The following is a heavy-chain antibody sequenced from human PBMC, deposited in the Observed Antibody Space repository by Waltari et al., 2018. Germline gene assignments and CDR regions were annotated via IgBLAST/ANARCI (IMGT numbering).Heavy chain of an antibody. CDR3: AREGRIIGSTVRRFDV. CDR2: INGQTITT. Sequence: QVQLLESGPGLVKPSETLSLTCTVSGDSFSDSYYWNWIRQIPGKGLEWIGNINGQTITTHYHPYLMHRVTVSKDTSKSQFFLNVNSVTAADTGIYYCAREGRIIGSTVRRFDVWGPGVLVTVSS. CDR1: GDSFSDSYY. V-gene: IGHV4-38-2*02. D-gene: IGHD1-20*01. J-gene: IGHJ4*02.